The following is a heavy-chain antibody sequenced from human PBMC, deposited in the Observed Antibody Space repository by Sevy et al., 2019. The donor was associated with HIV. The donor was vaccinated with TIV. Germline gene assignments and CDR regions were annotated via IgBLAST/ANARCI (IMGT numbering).Heavy chain of an antibody. CDR1: RFTFSSYA. Sequence: GGSLRLSCAASRFTFSSYAMHWVRQAPGKGLEWVAVISYDGSNKYYADSVKGRFTISRDNSKNTLYLQMNSLRAEDTAVYYCASELVVTAIPDAFDIWGQGTMVTVSS. J-gene: IGHJ3*02. CDR3: ASELVVTAIPDAFDI. CDR2: ISYDGSNK. D-gene: IGHD2-21*02. V-gene: IGHV3-30-3*01.